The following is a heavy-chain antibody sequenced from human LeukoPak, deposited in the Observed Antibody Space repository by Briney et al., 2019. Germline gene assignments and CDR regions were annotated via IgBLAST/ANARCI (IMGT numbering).Heavy chain of an antibody. CDR3: ARHAIYSGDYSFWFDP. CDR1: GGSVTTYY. J-gene: IGHJ5*02. CDR2: IYNSGST. D-gene: IGHD1-26*01. V-gene: IGHV4-59*08. Sequence: PSETLSLTCTVSGGSVTTYYWSWIRQPPGKGLEWIAYIYNSGSTNYNTSLKSRVTISVDTPKHQVSLRLSSVTAADTAVYYCARHAIYSGDYSFWFDPWGLGTLVTVSS.